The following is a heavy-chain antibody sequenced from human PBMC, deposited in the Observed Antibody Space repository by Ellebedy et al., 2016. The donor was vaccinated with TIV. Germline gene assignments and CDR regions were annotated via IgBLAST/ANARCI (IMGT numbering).Heavy chain of an antibody. CDR2: ISYDGSYK. V-gene: IGHV3-30*18. D-gene: IGHD3-10*01. CDR1: GFTFSSYG. J-gene: IGHJ4*02. Sequence: GESLKISCAASGFTFSSYGMHWVRQAPGKGLEWVAVISYDGSYKYYADSVKGRFTISRDNPKNTLYLQMNSLRAEDTAVYYCAKDVPPYGSGSYPDYWGQGTLVTVSS. CDR3: AKDVPPYGSGSYPDY.